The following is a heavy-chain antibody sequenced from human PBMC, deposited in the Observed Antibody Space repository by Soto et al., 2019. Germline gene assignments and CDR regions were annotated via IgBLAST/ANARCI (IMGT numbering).Heavy chain of an antibody. D-gene: IGHD2-21*02. J-gene: IGHJ4*02. V-gene: IGHV3-21*01. CDR3: ARDLSYHIVVVTAIPYFDY. Sequence: LGGSLRLSCAASGFTFSGYSMNWVRQAPGKGLEWVSSISSSSSYIYYADSVKGRFTISRDNAKNSLYLQMNSLRAEDTAVYYCARDLSYHIVVVTAIPYFDYWGQGTLVTVSS. CDR1: GFTFSGYS. CDR2: ISSSSSYI.